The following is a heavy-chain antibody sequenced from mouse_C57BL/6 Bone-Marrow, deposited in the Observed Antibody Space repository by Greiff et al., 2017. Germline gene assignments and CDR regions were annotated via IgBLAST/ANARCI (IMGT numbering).Heavy chain of an antibody. Sequence: QVQLQQPGAELVKPGASVKLSCKASGYTFTSYWMHWVKQRPGQGLEWIGMIHPTSGSTNYNEKFKSKGTLTVDTSSSTAYMQLSSLTSEDSAVYYCAVLVFAYWGQGTLVTVSA. J-gene: IGHJ3*01. CDR2: IHPTSGST. CDR1: GYTFTSYW. D-gene: IGHD2-12*01. V-gene: IGHV1-64*01. CDR3: AVLVFAY.